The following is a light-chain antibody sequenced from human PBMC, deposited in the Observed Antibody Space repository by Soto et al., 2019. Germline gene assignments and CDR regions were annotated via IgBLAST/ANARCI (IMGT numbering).Light chain of an antibody. Sequence: EIVMTQSPATLSVSPGERATLSCRASQSVSTNLAWYQQKPGQAPRLLIYDVSTRATGVPARFSGSGSGTEFTLTISSLQSADFAVYYCQQYLNWPPWTFGQGTRVDIK. CDR2: DVS. CDR3: QQYLNWPPWT. CDR1: QSVSTN. J-gene: IGKJ1*01. V-gene: IGKV3-15*01.